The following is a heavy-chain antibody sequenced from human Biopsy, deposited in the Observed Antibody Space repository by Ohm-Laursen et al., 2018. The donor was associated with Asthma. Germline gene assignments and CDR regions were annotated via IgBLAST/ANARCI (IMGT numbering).Heavy chain of an antibody. D-gene: IGHD6-13*01. CDR3: VRGSSSWHHGPFHYYYGLDV. Sequence: GTLSLTCSLSSGSGGYMRSGNYYWGWIRQPPGKGLEWIGSIYYSGTTSYNPSLESRVTVSADTSKNQFSLNLTSVTAADTAVYYCVRGSSSWHHGPFHYYYGLDVWGQGTTATVSS. V-gene: IGHV4-39*01. CDR1: SGSGGYMRSGNYY. J-gene: IGHJ6*02. CDR2: IYYSGTT.